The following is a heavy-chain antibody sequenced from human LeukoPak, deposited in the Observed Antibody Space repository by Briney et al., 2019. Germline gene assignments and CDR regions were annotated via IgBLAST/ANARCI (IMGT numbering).Heavy chain of an antibody. CDR1: GDSISSGGYS. Sequence: SQILSLTCAVSGDSISSGGYSWSWIRQPPGKGLEWIGYIYHNGITYYNPSLKSRVTISVDRSKNQFSLKLTSMTAADTAVYYCARGGDYRYLDYWGQGILVTVSS. CDR3: ARGGDYRYLDY. J-gene: IGHJ4*02. CDR2: IYHNGIT. V-gene: IGHV4-30-2*01. D-gene: IGHD4-17*01.